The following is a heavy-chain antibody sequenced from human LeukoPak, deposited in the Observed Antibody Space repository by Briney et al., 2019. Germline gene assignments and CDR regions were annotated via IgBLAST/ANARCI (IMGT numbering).Heavy chain of an antibody. Sequence: PGGSLRLSCAASGFTFSSYGMHWVRQAPGKGLEWVAVISYDGSNKYYADSVKGRFTISRDNSKNTLYLQMNSLRAEDTAVYYCARDGAGVTAIPDDYYYMDVWGKGTTVTVSS. V-gene: IGHV3-30*19. CDR2: ISYDGSNK. D-gene: IGHD2-21*02. J-gene: IGHJ6*03. CDR3: ARDGAGVTAIPDDYYYMDV. CDR1: GFTFSSYG.